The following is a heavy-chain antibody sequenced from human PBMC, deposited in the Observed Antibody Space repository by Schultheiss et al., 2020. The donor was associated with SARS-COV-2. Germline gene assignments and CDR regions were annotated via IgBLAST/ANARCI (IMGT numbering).Heavy chain of an antibody. J-gene: IGHJ6*02. D-gene: IGHD5-18*01. CDR3: AREDTATPSLDV. V-gene: IGHV1-18*01. Sequence: ASVKVSCKASGGTFSSYTISWVRQAPGQGLEWMGWISAYNGNTNYAQKLQGRVTMTTDTSTSTAYMELRSLRSDDTAVYYCAREDTATPSLDVWGQGTTVTVSS. CDR1: GGTFSSYT. CDR2: ISAYNGNT.